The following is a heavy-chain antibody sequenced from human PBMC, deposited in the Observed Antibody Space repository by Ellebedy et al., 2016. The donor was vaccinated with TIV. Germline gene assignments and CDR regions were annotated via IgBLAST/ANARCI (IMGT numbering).Heavy chain of an antibody. V-gene: IGHV1-46*01. CDR1: GGSIRSYV. D-gene: IGHD3-3*01. CDR2: INPSGGSS. CDR3: ARCDYYAVDN. J-gene: IGHJ4*01. Sequence: ASVKVSCXASGGSIRSYVINWMRQAPGQGLDWMGVINPSGGSSTYAQKFQDRVTMTRDTSTSTVYMEVNSLRSEDTAVYYCARCDYYAVDNWGHGTQVTVSS.